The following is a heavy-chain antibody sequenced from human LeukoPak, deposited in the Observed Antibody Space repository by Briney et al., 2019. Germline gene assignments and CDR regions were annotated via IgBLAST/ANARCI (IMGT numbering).Heavy chain of an antibody. CDR1: GFTFSNYG. J-gene: IGHJ4*02. CDR3: AKGHRSSGYSYFDY. Sequence: GGSLRLSCAASGFTFSNYGMNWVRQAPGKGLEWVSAISGSGGSTYYADSVKGRFTISRDNSKNTLYLQMNSLRAEDTAVYYCAKGHRSSGYSYFDYWGQGTLVTVSS. CDR2: ISGSGGST. V-gene: IGHV3-23*01. D-gene: IGHD3-22*01.